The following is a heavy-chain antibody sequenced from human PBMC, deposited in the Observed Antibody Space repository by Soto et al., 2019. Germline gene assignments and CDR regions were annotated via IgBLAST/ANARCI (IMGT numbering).Heavy chain of an antibody. J-gene: IGHJ5*02. V-gene: IGHV4-39*01. Sequence: QLQLQESGPGLVKPSETLSLTCNVSGGSISSISYYLGGIRQPPGKGLELIGSIYYSGNTNYTPSLKSRVTISIDTSKSQVYLKLSCVTAADTAVYYCARHDVSYGDDAWFDPWGQGTLVTVSS. CDR2: IYYSGNT. D-gene: IGHD4-17*01. CDR1: GGSISSISYY. CDR3: ARHDVSYGDDAWFDP.